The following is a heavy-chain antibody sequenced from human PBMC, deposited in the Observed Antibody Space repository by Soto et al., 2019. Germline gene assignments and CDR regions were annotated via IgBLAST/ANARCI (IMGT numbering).Heavy chain of an antibody. D-gene: IGHD6-6*01. CDR3: ARWGQEDSSSSDDYYYGMDV. Sequence: GGSLRLSCAASGFTFSSYAMHWVRQAPGKGLEWVAVISYDGSNKYYADSVKGRFTISRDNSKNTLYLQMNSLRAEDTAVYYCARWGQEDSSSSDDYYYGMDVWGQGTTGTSP. CDR2: ISYDGSNK. CDR1: GFTFSSYA. J-gene: IGHJ6*02. V-gene: IGHV3-30-3*01.